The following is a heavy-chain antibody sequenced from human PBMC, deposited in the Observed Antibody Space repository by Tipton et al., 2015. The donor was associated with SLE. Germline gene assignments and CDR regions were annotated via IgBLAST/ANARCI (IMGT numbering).Heavy chain of an antibody. Sequence: TLSLTCAVYGGSFSGYYWSWIRQSPGKGLEWIGEVNHGGGTNYNPSLKSRVTISVDTSKNQFSLKLSSVTAADTAVYYCASRRNYNDSSGLFDYWGQGTLVTVSS. V-gene: IGHV4-34*01. J-gene: IGHJ4*02. CDR2: VNHGGGT. CDR3: ASRRNYNDSSGLFDY. CDR1: GGSFSGYY. D-gene: IGHD3-22*01.